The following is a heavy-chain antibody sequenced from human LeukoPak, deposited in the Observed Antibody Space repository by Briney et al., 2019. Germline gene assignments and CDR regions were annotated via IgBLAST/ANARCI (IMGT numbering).Heavy chain of an antibody. J-gene: IGHJ5*02. V-gene: IGHV1-18*01. CDR2: ISNYNGNT. CDR1: GYASTSYG. CDR3: ARGLARSHYYGRFGYYANLFLP. Sequence: SSNAAGYASTSYGICWGRRAPRQGVEGVVWISNYNGNTNYAQKLQGRVTMTTDTSKNTSYMELRSMTSDDTAVYYCARGLARSHYYGRFGYYANLFLPWGQGTLVTLPS. D-gene: IGHD3-22*01.